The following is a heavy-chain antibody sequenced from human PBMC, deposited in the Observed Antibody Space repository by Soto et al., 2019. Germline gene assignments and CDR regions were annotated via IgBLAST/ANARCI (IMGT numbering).Heavy chain of an antibody. J-gene: IGHJ6*02. D-gene: IGHD3-16*01. CDR1: GDSVSSSSAA. CDR2: TYYRSKWIH. CDR3: AGVVWFRGMDV. V-gene: IGHV6-1*01. Sequence: PSQTLSLTCDISGDSVSSSSAAWNWIRQSPSRGLEWLGSTYYRSKWIHEYTVSMESRITINPDTSKNQFSLHIYSVTPEDTAVYYCAGVVWFRGMDVWGQGTPVTVSS.